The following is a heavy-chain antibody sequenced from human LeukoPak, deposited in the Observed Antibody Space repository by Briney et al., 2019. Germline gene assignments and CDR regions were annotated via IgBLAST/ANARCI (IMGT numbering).Heavy chain of an antibody. V-gene: IGHV4-39*07. CDR1: GGSISSSTYY. D-gene: IGHD3-16*01. CDR3: ARRNYAQVDY. Sequence: SSETLSLTCTVSGGSISSSTYYWSWIRQPPGKGLEWIGEINHSGSTNYNPSLKSRVTISVDTSKNQFSLKLSSVTAADTAVYYCARRNYAQVDYWGQGTLVTVSS. J-gene: IGHJ4*02. CDR2: INHSGST.